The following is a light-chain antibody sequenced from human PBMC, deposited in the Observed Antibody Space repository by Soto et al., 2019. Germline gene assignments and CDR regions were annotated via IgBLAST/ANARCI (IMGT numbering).Light chain of an antibody. CDR2: GAS. CDR1: QSVSSSY. V-gene: IGKV3-20*01. J-gene: IGKJ5*01. CDR3: QQYGSSPPVT. Sequence: EIVLTQSPGTLSLSPGERATLSCRASQSVSSSYLAWYQQKPGQAPRLLIYGASSRATGIPARFSGSGSETDFTLTISSLEPEDFAVYYCQQYGSSPPVTFGQGTRLE.